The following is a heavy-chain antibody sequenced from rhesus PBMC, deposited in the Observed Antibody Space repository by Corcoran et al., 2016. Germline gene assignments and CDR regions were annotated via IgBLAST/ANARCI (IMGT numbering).Heavy chain of an antibody. CDR3: ASDPDTAGTGPFDY. D-gene: IGHD5-30*01. J-gene: IGHJ4*01. CDR1: GGSISSSY. CDR2: INGSGSST. Sequence: QLQLQESGPGLVKPSETLSVTCAVSGGSISSSYWSWIRQAPGKGLEWIGYINGSGSSTNYNPSLKSRVTLSVDTSKNQLSLKLSSVTAADTAVYYCASDPDTAGTGPFDYWGQGVLVTVSS. V-gene: IGHV4-169*02.